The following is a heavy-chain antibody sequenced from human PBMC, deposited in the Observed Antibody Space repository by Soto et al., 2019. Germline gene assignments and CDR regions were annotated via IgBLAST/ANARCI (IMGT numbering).Heavy chain of an antibody. Sequence: PSETLSLTCTVSGGSISNYYWSWIRQPPGKGLEWIGYFYYTGITNYNPSLKSRITISVDTSKNQFSLKLSSVTAADTAVYYCARVRYYDFWSGYFMAPYYYYGMDVWGQGTTVTVSS. CDR2: FYYTGIT. CDR3: ARVRYYDFWSGYFMAPYYYYGMDV. V-gene: IGHV4-59*12. D-gene: IGHD3-3*01. CDR1: GGSISNYY. J-gene: IGHJ6*02.